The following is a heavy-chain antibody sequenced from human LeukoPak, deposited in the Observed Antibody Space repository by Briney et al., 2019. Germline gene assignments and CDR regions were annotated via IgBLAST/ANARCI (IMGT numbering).Heavy chain of an antibody. J-gene: IGHJ4*02. CDR1: VFTFSSYA. CDR3: ARDMGIVTGYYVDY. Sequence: GGSLRLSCAASVFTFSSYAMSWVRPAPGKGLEWVSAISGSGGSTYYADSVKGRFTISRDNSKNTLYLQMNSLRAEDTAVYYCARDMGIVTGYYVDYWGQGTLVTVSS. D-gene: IGHD3-9*01. V-gene: IGHV3-23*01. CDR2: ISGSGGST.